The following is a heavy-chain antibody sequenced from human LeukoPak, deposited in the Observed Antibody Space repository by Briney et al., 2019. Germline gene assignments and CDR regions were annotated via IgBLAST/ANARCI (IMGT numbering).Heavy chain of an antibody. V-gene: IGHV5-51*01. CDR3: ARRYYYGSGSYPGRYYFDY. J-gene: IGHJ4*02. Sequence: GESLKISCKGSGYSFTSYWIGWVRQMPGKGLEWMGITYPGDSDTRYSPSFQGQVTISADKSISTAYLQWSSLKASDTAMYYCARRYYYGSGSYPGRYYFDYWGQGTLVTVSS. CDR2: TYPGDSDT. CDR1: GYSFTSYW. D-gene: IGHD3-10*01.